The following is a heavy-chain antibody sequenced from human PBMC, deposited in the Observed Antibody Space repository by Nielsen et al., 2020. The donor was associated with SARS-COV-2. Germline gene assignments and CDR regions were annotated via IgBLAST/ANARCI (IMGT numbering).Heavy chain of an antibody. J-gene: IGHJ6*02. Sequence: GESLKISCAASGFTFSSYWMSWVRQAPGKGLEWVANIKQDGSEKYYVDSVKGRFTISRDNAKNSLYLQMNSLRAEDTAVYYCAKDIKRWALEWLRLDYYYYGMDVWGQGTTVTVSS. CDR2: IKQDGSEK. CDR3: AKDIKRWALEWLRLDYYYYGMDV. CDR1: GFTFSSYW. V-gene: IGHV3-7*01. D-gene: IGHD5-12*01.